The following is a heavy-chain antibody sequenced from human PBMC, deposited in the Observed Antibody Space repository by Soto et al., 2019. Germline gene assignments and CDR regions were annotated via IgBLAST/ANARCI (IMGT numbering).Heavy chain of an antibody. CDR2: IWYDGSNK. CDR3: AKEYCGGHCSSDYFDY. V-gene: IGHV3-30*02. J-gene: IGHJ4*02. D-gene: IGHD2-21*01. CDR1: GFTFSSYG. Sequence: PGGSLRLSCAASGFTFSSYGMHWVRQAPGKGLEWVAVIWYDGSNKYYADSVKGRFTISRDNSKNTLYLQVNNLRAEDTAVYYCAKEYCGGHCSSDYFDYWGQGTLVTVSS.